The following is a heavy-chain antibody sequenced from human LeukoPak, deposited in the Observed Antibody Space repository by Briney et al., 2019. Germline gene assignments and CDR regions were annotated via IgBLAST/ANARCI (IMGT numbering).Heavy chain of an antibody. J-gene: IGHJ4*02. CDR2: ISANGGTT. CDR1: GFTFNSYA. D-gene: IGHD2-15*01. CDR3: AEGSGGSCYSGLDY. V-gene: IGHV3-23*01. Sequence: GGSLRLSCAASGFTFNSYALTWVRQAPGKGLEWVSAISANGGTTFYAGSVRGRFTISRDSSKNTVYLQMNSLRAEDSALYFCAEGSGGSCYSGLDYWGQGTLLTVSS.